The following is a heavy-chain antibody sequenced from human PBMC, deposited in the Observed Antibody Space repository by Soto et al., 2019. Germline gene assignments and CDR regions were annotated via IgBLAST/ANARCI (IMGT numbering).Heavy chain of an antibody. CDR3: ATTIVVPARNWFDP. CDR2: IYYSGST. V-gene: IGHV4-30-4*08. D-gene: IGHD3-22*01. Sequence: TLSLTCTVSGASMSSGDHYWSWIRQPPGTGLEWIGYIYYSGSTYYTPSLKSRVTISVDTSKTQFSLKLSSVTAADTAVYYCATTIVVPARNWFDPWAQGTLVTAS. CDR1: GASMSSGDHY. J-gene: IGHJ5*02.